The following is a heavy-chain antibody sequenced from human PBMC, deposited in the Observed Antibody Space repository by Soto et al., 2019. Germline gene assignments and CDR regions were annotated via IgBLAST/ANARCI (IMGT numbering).Heavy chain of an antibody. D-gene: IGHD1-20*01. CDR3: ARDQGISGTTRGTFDY. CDR1: GASISSGGYY. CDR2: IFYSGST. Sequence: QVQLQESGPGLVKPSQTLSLTCTVSGASISSGGYYWTWIRQLPGKGLEWIGYIFYSGSTYYNPSLKSRVTISADTSKNQFSLKLTSVTAADTAVYYCARDQGISGTTRGTFDYWGQGTLVIVSS. V-gene: IGHV4-31*03. J-gene: IGHJ4*02.